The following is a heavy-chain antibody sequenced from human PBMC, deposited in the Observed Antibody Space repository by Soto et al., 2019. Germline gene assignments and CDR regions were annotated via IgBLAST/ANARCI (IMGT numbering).Heavy chain of an antibody. Sequence: PGGSLRLSCAASGFMFADFGMSWVRQAPGKGLEWVSGITWNSGSTGYADSVKGRFTISRDNAKNSLYLQMDSLRAEDTAFYYCARDGGVAVAVDAFDIWGQGTMVTVSS. CDR2: ITWNSGST. CDR3: ARDGGVAVAVDAFDI. J-gene: IGHJ3*02. V-gene: IGHV3-20*04. CDR1: GFMFADFG. D-gene: IGHD6-19*01.